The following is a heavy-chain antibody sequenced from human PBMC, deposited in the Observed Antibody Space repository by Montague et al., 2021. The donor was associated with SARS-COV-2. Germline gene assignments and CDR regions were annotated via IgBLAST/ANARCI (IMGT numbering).Heavy chain of an antibody. CDR3: ASLTTVASKGGYFFDY. Sequence: SETLSLTCSISGGSTTSYHWSWIRQPPGKGLEYIGHIYYTGITTYSPSLGSRVTISLDASKNQFSLMLSSVTAADTAVYYCASLTTVASKGGYFFDYWGQGALATVSS. D-gene: IGHD4-23*01. CDR2: IYYTGIT. CDR1: GGSTTSYH. V-gene: IGHV4-59*01. J-gene: IGHJ4*02.